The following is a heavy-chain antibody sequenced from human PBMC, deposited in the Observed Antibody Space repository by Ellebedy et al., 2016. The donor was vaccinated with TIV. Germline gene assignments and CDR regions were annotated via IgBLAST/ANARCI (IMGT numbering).Heavy chain of an antibody. D-gene: IGHD3-22*01. J-gene: IGHJ4*02. Sequence: SETLSLXCTVSGGSISSGDYYWSWIRQPPGKGLEWIGYIYYSGSTYYNPSLKSRVTISVDTSKNQFSLKLSSVTAADTAVYYCARVSLYYYDSSGYFPDYFDYWGQGTLVTVSS. CDR3: ARVSLYYYDSSGYFPDYFDY. CDR1: GGSISSGDYY. CDR2: IYYSGST. V-gene: IGHV4-30-4*01.